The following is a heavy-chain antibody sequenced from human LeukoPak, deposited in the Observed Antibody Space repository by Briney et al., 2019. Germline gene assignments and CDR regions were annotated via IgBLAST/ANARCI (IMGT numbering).Heavy chain of an antibody. CDR1: GYTFTSYG. J-gene: IGHJ6*03. CDR3: ARDTPLGYCSSTSCPDYYYYYMDV. CDR2: ISAYNGNT. V-gene: IGHV1-18*01. Sequence: GASVKVSCKASGYTFTSYGISWVRQAPGQGLEWMGWISAYNGNTNYAQKLQGRVTMTTDTSTSTAYMELRSLRSDDTAVYYCARDTPLGYCSSTSCPDYYYYYMDVWGKGTTVTVSS. D-gene: IGHD2-2*01.